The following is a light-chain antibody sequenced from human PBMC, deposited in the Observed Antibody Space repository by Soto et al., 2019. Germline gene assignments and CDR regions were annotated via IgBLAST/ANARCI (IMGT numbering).Light chain of an antibody. Sequence: QSVLTQPPSASGSPGQSLTISCTGTSSDVGGYNYVSWYQQRPGKAPKLVIYEVTKRPSGVPDRFSGSKSGSTASLTVSGLQADDDDEYYCASYAGTTLFVFGRGTKLTVL. V-gene: IGLV2-8*01. CDR1: SSDVGGYNY. CDR2: EVT. J-gene: IGLJ1*01. CDR3: ASYAGTTLFV.